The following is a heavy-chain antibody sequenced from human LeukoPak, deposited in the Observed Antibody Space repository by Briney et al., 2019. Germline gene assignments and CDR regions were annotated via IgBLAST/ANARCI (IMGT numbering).Heavy chain of an antibody. D-gene: IGHD3-16*01. V-gene: IGHV4-61*08. Sequence: PSETLSLTCTVSCGSVSSGAYYWTWIRQPPGKGLEWIGYIYYSGSTNYNPPLKSRVTISVDTSKNQFSLKLNSVTAADTAVYYGARRSVGGGERFDYWGQGILVTVSS. CDR1: CGSVSSGAYY. CDR2: IYYSGST. CDR3: ARRSVGGGERFDY. J-gene: IGHJ4*02.